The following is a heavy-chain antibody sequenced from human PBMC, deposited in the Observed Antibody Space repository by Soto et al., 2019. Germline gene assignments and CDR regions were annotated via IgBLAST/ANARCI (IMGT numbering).Heavy chain of an antibody. Sequence: QVQLVQSGTEVKKPGSSVKVSCQASGGTFNSYTITWVRQAPGQGIEWMGGIIPIFGTTNSAQKFQGRVTITADESTSTAYMELISLRSEDTAVHYCATEKGCGSGWYDRYFDLWGRGTLVTVSS. CDR3: ATEKGCGSGWYDRYFDL. CDR1: GGTFNSYT. V-gene: IGHV1-69*01. CDR2: IIPIFGTT. J-gene: IGHJ2*01. D-gene: IGHD6-19*01.